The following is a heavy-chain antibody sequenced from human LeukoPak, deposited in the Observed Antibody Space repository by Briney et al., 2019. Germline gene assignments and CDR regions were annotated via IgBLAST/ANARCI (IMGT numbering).Heavy chain of an antibody. D-gene: IGHD3-22*01. J-gene: IGHJ4*02. CDR2: IQYSGST. Sequence: PSETLSLTCTVSGGSISSGDYYWSWIRQPPGKGLQYIGYIQYSGSTNYNPSLKSRVTISVDTSKNQFSLKLSSVTAADTAVYYCARYYDRSGYWSTPHFDYWGQGTLVTVSS. CDR1: GGSISSGDYY. CDR3: ARYYDRSGYWSTPHFDY. V-gene: IGHV4-61*08.